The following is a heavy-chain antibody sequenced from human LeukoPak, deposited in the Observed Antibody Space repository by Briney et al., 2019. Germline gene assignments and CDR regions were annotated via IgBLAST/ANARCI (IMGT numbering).Heavy chain of an antibody. J-gene: IGHJ4*02. D-gene: IGHD6-13*01. CDR2: ISSSGSTI. CDR3: ARGLSSSHECFDY. CDR1: GFTFSSYE. Sequence: GGSLRLSCAASGFTFSSYEMNWVRQTPGKGLEWVSYISSSGSTIYYAASVKGRFTISRDNPKNSLYLQMNSLRAEDTAVYYCARGLSSSHECFDYWGQGTLVTVSS. V-gene: IGHV3-48*03.